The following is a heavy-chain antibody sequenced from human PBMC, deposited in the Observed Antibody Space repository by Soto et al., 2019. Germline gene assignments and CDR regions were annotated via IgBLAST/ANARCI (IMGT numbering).Heavy chain of an antibody. Sequence: SETLSLTCTVSGGSISRGGYYWIWIRQPPGKGLEWIGYIYYSGSAYYNPSLKSRVTISVDTSKNQFSLKLSSVTAADTAVYYCAREYAARFYFDYWGQGTLVTVSS. CDR2: IYYSGSA. CDR1: GGSISRGGYY. V-gene: IGHV4-30-4*01. D-gene: IGHD6-6*01. J-gene: IGHJ4*02. CDR3: AREYAARFYFDY.